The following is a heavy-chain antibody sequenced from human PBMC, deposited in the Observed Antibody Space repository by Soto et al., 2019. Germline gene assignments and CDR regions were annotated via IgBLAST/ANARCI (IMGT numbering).Heavy chain of an antibody. CDR3: ARSPDYGDYAYYFDY. CDR1: GFSLSTSGMC. CDR2: IDWDDDK. J-gene: IGHJ4*02. D-gene: IGHD4-17*01. V-gene: IGHV2-70*11. Sequence: SGPTLVNPTQTLTLTCTFSGFSLSTSGMCVSWIRQPPGKALEWLARIDWDDDKYYSTSLKTRLTISKDTSKNQVVLTMTNMDPVDTATYYCARSPDYGDYAYYFDYWGQGTLVTVSS.